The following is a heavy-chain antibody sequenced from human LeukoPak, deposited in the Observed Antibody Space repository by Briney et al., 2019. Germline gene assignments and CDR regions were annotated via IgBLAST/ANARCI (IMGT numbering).Heavy chain of an antibody. CDR3: ARVRYCSTNRCYDREFDN. CDR1: GGSISSSNW. V-gene: IGHV4-4*02. D-gene: IGHD2-2*01. Sequence: PSGTLSLTCTVSGGSISSSNWWSWVRQPPGKGLEWIGEVYHSGATNYNPSLRSRVTISADRSSNQFSLRLNSVTAADTAVYYCARVRYCSTNRCYDREFDNWGQGTLVTVSS. J-gene: IGHJ4*02. CDR2: VYHSGAT.